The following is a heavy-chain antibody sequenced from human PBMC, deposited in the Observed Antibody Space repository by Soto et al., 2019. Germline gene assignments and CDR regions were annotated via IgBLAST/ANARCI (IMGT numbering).Heavy chain of an antibody. Sequence: EVQLVESGGGLVQPGGSLRLSCAASGFSFSTYWMSWVRRAPGTGLEWVANINADGSQTYYVDSVRGRFTISRDNAKTSMYLQLNSLRAEDTAVYYCAKGGHIDFCGQGTLVTVSS. D-gene: IGHD3-16*01. CDR1: GFSFSTYW. J-gene: IGHJ4*02. V-gene: IGHV3-7*03. CDR2: INADGSQT. CDR3: AKGGHIDF.